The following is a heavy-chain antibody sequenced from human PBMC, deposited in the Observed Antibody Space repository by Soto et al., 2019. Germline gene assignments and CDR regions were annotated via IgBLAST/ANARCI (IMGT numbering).Heavy chain of an antibody. V-gene: IGHV1-69*04. CDR2: IIPILGIA. Sequence: SVKVSCKASGGTFSSYTISWVRQAPGQGLEWMGRIIPILGIANYAQKFQGRVTITADKSTSTAYMELSSLRSEDTAVYYCARDHLYGDDAFEIWGQGTMVTVSS. CDR3: ARDHLYGDDAFEI. CDR1: GGTFSSYT. D-gene: IGHD3-16*01. J-gene: IGHJ3*02.